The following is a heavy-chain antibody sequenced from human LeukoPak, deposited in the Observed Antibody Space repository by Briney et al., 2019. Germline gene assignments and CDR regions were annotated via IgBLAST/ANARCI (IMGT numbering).Heavy chain of an antibody. CDR3: ARGMIFGVVQTKAPFVY. CDR2: INHSGST. D-gene: IGHD3-3*01. Sequence: ASETLSLTCAVYGGSFSGYYWSWIRQPPGKGLEWIGEINHSGSTNYNPSLKSRVTISVDTSKNQFSLKLSSVTAADTAVYYCARGMIFGVVQTKAPFVYWGQGTLVTVSS. CDR1: GGSFSGYY. V-gene: IGHV4-34*01. J-gene: IGHJ4*02.